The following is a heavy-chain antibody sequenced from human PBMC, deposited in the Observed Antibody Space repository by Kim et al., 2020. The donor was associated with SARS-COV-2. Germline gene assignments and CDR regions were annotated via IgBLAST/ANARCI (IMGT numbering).Heavy chain of an antibody. V-gene: IGHV4-30-2*04. J-gene: IGHJ4*02. Sequence: YNPSLKSRVTISVDTSKNQFSLKLRSVTAADTAVYYCARDDGAGTTGGGYWGQGTLVTVSS. D-gene: IGHD1-7*01. CDR3: ARDDGAGTTGGGY.